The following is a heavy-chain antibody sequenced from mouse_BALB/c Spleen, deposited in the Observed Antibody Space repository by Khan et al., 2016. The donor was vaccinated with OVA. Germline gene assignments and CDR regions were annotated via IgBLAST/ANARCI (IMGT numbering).Heavy chain of an antibody. CDR1: GYTFSSYD. CDR2: INPYNDYT. D-gene: IGHD3-1*01. J-gene: IGHJ3*01. V-gene: IGHV1S136*01. CDR3: VGGVPGLQTWFAY. Sequence: VQLQQSGPELVKPGASVKMSCKASGYTFSSYDIHWVRQKPGQGLEWIGYINPYNDYTKFNEKFKGKATLTSDKSSSTAYMELSSLTSEDSAVFDSVGGVPGLQTWFAYWGQGTLVTVSA.